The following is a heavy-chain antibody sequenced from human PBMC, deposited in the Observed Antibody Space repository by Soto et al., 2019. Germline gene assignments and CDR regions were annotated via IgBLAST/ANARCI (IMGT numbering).Heavy chain of an antibody. CDR2: ISGSGGST. D-gene: IGHD4-17*01. V-gene: IGHV3-23*01. J-gene: IGHJ1*01. CDR1: GLTFSSFT. Sequence: SLRLSCSASGLTFSSFTMHWVRQAPGKGLEWVSAISGSGGSTYYADSVKGRFTISRDNSKNTLYLQMNSLRAEDTAVYYCAKDYYGDTSGGQGTLVTVSS. CDR3: AKDYYGDTS.